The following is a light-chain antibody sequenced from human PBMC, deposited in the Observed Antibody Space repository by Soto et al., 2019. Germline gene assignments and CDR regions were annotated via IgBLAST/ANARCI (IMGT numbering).Light chain of an antibody. V-gene: IGKV3-11*01. CDR2: DAS. J-gene: IGKJ1*01. Sequence: EIVLTQSPATLSLSPGERATLSCRASLSVASYLAWYQQKPGQAPRLLIYDASNRATGVPTRFSGSGSGTDFTLTITSLEPEDFGVYYCQQRSNWPRTFGQGTKVEI. CDR3: QQRSNWPRT. CDR1: LSVASY.